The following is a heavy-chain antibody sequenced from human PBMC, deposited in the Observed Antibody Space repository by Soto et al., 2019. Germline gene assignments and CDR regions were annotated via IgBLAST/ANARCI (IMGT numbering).Heavy chain of an antibody. CDR1: GFTFNTYG. V-gene: IGHV3-30*18. CDR3: AKGNDYGSGPWTY. J-gene: IGHJ4*02. Sequence: QVQLVESGGGVVQPGRSLRLSCAASGFTFNTYGMHWVRQATGPGLEWVAVISYDGTNTYYSDSVEGRFTISRDNSKTTLYLQMNSMTTEDTAVSYCAKGNDYGSGPWTYWGQGTMVTVSS. D-gene: IGHD3-10*01. CDR2: ISYDGTNT.